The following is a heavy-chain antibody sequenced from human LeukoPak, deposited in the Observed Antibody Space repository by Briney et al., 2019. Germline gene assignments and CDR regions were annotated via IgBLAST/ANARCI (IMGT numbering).Heavy chain of an antibody. D-gene: IGHD1-26*01. J-gene: IGHJ3*02. CDR3: VRGGWWELLLGAFDI. Sequence: SVKVSCKASGGTFSSYAISWVRQAPGQGLEWMGRIIPILGIANYAQKFQGRVTITRNTSISTAYMELSSLRSEDTAVYYCVRGGWWELLLGAFDIWGQGTMVTVSS. CDR2: IIPILGIA. V-gene: IGHV1-69*04. CDR1: GGTFSSYA.